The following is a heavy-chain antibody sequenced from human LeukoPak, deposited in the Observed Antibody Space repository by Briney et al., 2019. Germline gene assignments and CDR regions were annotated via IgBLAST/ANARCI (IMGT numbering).Heavy chain of an antibody. Sequence: PGGSLRLSCAASGFTFSTYAMSWVRQAPRKGLEWVSSISDSGGSTYYADSVKGRFTISRDNSKNTLYLQMNSLRAEDTAVYYCATPPLDSSGYYYAPFDYWGQGTLVTVSS. CDR1: GFTFSTYA. V-gene: IGHV3-23*01. J-gene: IGHJ4*02. CDR2: ISDSGGST. D-gene: IGHD3-22*01. CDR3: ATPPLDSSGYYYAPFDY.